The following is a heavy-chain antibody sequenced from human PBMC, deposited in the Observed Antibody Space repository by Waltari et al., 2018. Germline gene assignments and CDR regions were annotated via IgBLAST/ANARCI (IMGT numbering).Heavy chain of an antibody. V-gene: IGHV3-66*01. D-gene: IGHD3-10*01. CDR1: GFTVRCHF. J-gene: IGHJ4*02. CDR2: IYIGGSG. CDR3: ARDTSGTKGAFDY. Sequence: EVQLVESGGGLVQPGGSLSLSCASPGFTVRCHFISWVRQAPGKGLEWVSVIYIGGSGYYADSVKGRFTISRDNSKNTVYLQMNSLRAEDTAVYYCARDTSGTKGAFDYWGQGTLVTVSS.